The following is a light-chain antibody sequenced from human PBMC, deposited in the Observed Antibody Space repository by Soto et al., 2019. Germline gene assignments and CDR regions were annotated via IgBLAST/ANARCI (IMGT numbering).Light chain of an antibody. CDR1: SSDVGGYHY. J-gene: IGLJ2*01. CDR2: DVT. V-gene: IGLV2-8*01. Sequence: QSGLTQPPSASGSPGQSVTISCTGTSSDVGGYHYVSWYQQYPGKAPKLMIYDVTKRPSGVPDRFSGSKSGNTASLTVSGLQAEDEADYYCSSYAGSNSVLFGGGTKLTVL. CDR3: SSYAGSNSVL.